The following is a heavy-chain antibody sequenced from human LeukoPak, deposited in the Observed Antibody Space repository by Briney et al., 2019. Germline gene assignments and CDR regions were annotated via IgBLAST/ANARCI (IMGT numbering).Heavy chain of an antibody. CDR3: AKEGGSARGYYYYGMDV. CDR2: ISYDGSNK. Sequence: GRSLRLSCAASGFTFSSYGMHWVRQAPGKGLEWVAVISYDGSNKYYADSVKGRFTISRDNSKNTLYLQMNSLRAEDTAVYYCAKEGGSARGYYYYGMDVWGQGTTVTVSS. CDR1: GFTFSSYG. V-gene: IGHV3-30*18. D-gene: IGHD3-16*01. J-gene: IGHJ6*02.